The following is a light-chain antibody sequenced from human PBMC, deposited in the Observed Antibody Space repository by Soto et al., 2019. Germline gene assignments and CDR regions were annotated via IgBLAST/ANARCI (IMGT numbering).Light chain of an antibody. Sequence: ELVLTQSPATLSLSPGERATLSCRASQSISTHLAWYQQKAGQAPRLLITDSSKRATGIPARFSGSVSGTDFTLIISSLEPEDFALYYCSRLAFGGGTKVEIK. CDR1: QSISTH. CDR3: SRLA. V-gene: IGKV3-11*01. CDR2: DSS. J-gene: IGKJ4*01.